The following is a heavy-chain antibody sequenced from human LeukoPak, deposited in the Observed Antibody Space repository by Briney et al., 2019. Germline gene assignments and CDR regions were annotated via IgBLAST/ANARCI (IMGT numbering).Heavy chain of an antibody. CDR1: GFTFSSYA. V-gene: IGHV3-23*01. Sequence: GGSLRLSCAASGFTFSSYAMSWVRQAPGKGLEWVSAISGSGGSTYYADPVKGRSTISRDNSKNTLYLQMSSLRAEDTAVYYCAKEPCGLRCFFDYWGQGTLVTVSS. CDR3: AKEPCGLRCFFDY. D-gene: IGHD4-17*01. J-gene: IGHJ4*02. CDR2: ISGSGGST.